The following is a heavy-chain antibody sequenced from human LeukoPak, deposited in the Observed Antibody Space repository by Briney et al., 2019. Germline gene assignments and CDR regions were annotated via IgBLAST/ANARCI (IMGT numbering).Heavy chain of an antibody. D-gene: IGHD3-3*01. CDR3: ARAGGYARFLEWLLFDY. V-gene: IGHV1-2*02. CDR2: INPNSGGT. J-gene: IGHJ4*02. CDR1: GYTFTGYY. Sequence: ASVKVSCKASGYTFTGYYMHWVRQAPGQGLEWMGWINPNSGGTNYAQKFQGRVTTTRDTSISTAYMELSRLRSDDTAVYYCARAGGYARFLEWLLFDYWGQGTLVTVSS.